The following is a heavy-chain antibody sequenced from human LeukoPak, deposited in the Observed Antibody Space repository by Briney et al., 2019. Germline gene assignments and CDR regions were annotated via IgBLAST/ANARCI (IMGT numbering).Heavy chain of an antibody. CDR2: INWNGGST. CDR3: ARVIGWELLRPCDY. CDR1: GFTFDDYG. Sequence: PGGSLRLSCAASGFTFDDYGMSWVRQAPGKGLEWVSGINWNGGSTGYADSVKGRFTISRDNAKNSLYLQMNSLRAEDTALYYCARVIGWELLRPCDYWGQGTLVTVSS. J-gene: IGHJ4*02. V-gene: IGHV3-20*04. D-gene: IGHD1-26*01.